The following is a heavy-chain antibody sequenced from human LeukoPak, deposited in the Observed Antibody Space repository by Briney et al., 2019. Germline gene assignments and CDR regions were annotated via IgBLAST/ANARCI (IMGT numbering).Heavy chain of an antibody. D-gene: IGHD2-2*01. V-gene: IGHV3-74*01. CDR2: INSDGSST. J-gene: IGHJ6*03. CDR1: GFTFSSYW. Sequence: GGSLRLSCAASGFTFSSYWMLWVRQAPGKGLVWVSRINSDGSSTSYADSVKGRFTISRDNAKHTLYLQMNSLRAEDTAVYYCARGYCSSTSCYLFGYYYMDVWGKGTAVTVSS. CDR3: ARGYCSSTSCYLFGYYYMDV.